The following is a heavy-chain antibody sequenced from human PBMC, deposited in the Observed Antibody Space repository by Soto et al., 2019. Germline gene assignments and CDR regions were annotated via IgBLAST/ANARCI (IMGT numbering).Heavy chain of an antibody. Sequence: GGSLRLSXAASGFTFSSYAMHWVRQAPGKGLEWVAVISYDGSNKYYADSVKGRFTISRDNSKNTLYLQMNSLRAEDTAVYYCARHFAGVVAATLYYYYGMDVWGQGTTVTVSS. D-gene: IGHD2-15*01. CDR2: ISYDGSNK. CDR1: GFTFSSYA. CDR3: ARHFAGVVAATLYYYYGMDV. V-gene: IGHV3-30-3*01. J-gene: IGHJ6*02.